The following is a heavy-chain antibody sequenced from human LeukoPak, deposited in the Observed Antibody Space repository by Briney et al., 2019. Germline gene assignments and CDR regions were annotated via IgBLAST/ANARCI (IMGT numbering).Heavy chain of an antibody. CDR2: IKQDGSEK. V-gene: IGHV3-7*01. CDR3: ARDRGHSGSYYVLPDY. CDR1: GFTFSSYW. D-gene: IGHD1-26*01. Sequence: GGSLRLSCAASGFTFSSYWMSWVRQAPGKGLEWVANIKQDGSEKYYVDSVKGRFTISRDNAKNSLYLQMNSLRAEDTAVYYCARDRGHSGSYYVLPDYWGQGTLVTVSS. J-gene: IGHJ4*02.